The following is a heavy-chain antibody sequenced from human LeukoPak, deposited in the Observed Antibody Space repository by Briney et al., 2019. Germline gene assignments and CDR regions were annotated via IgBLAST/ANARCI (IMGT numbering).Heavy chain of an antibody. J-gene: IGHJ1*01. Sequence: AGGSLRLSCAASGFTFSSYWMHWVRQAPGKGLVWVSRINSDGSSTSYADSVKGRFTISRDNAKNSLYVQMNSLRAEDTAVYYCARGGYYDSSGYYYVGYFHHWGQGTLVTVSS. CDR1: GFTFSSYW. CDR3: ARGGYYDSSGYYYVGYFHH. D-gene: IGHD3-22*01. V-gene: IGHV3-74*01. CDR2: INSDGSST.